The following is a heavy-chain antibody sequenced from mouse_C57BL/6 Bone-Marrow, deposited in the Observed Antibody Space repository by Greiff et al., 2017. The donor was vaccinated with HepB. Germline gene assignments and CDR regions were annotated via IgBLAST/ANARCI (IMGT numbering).Heavy chain of an antibody. Sequence: EVQVVESGGGLVQPGGSLSLSCAASGFTFTDYYMSWVRQPPGKALEWLGFIRNKANGYTTEYSASVKGRFTISRDNSQSILSLQMNALRAEDSATYYCARRDYGSSLDYWGQGTTLTVSS. J-gene: IGHJ2*01. CDR3: ARRDYGSSLDY. D-gene: IGHD1-1*01. CDR1: GFTFTDYY. CDR2: IRNKANGYTT. V-gene: IGHV7-3*01.